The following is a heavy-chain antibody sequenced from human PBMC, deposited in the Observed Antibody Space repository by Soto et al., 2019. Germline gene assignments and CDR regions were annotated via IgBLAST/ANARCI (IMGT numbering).Heavy chain of an antibody. J-gene: IGHJ6*03. CDR3: ARAERGYSGYDSYYHYYYMDV. CDR1: GDSISSYY. Sequence: SETLSLTCTVSGDSISSYYWSWIRQPPGKGLEWIGYIYYSGSTNYNPSLKSRVTISVDTSKNQFSLKLSSVTAADTAVYYCARAERGYSGYDSYYHYYYMDVWGKGTTVTVSS. D-gene: IGHD5-12*01. CDR2: IYYSGST. V-gene: IGHV4-59*01.